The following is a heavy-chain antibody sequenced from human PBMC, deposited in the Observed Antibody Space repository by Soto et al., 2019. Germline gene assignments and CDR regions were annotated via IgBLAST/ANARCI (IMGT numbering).Heavy chain of an antibody. V-gene: IGHV1-69*02. CDR1: GGTFSSYT. CDR2: IIPILGIA. J-gene: IGHJ3*02. D-gene: IGHD5-12*01. Sequence: SVKVSCKASGGTFSSYTISWVRQAPGQGLEWMGRIIPILGIANYAQKFQGRVTITADKSTSTAYMELSSPRSEDTAVYYCASFEYSGYLAPDAFDIWGQGTMVTVSS. CDR3: ASFEYSGYLAPDAFDI.